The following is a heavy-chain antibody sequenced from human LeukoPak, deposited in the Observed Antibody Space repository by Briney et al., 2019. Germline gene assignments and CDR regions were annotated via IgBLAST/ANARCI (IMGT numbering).Heavy chain of an antibody. CDR1: GYTFSGFY. V-gene: IGHV1-2*02. CDR3: ASKDRSGWYGEGIFDY. Sequence: ASVKVSCKASGYTFSGFYMHWVRQAPGQGLEWMGWMNPNSGDTKYAPKFQGRVTMTRDTSISTAYMELSRLRSDDTAVYYCASKDRSGWYGEGIFDYWGQGTLVTVSS. D-gene: IGHD6-19*01. J-gene: IGHJ4*02. CDR2: MNPNSGDT.